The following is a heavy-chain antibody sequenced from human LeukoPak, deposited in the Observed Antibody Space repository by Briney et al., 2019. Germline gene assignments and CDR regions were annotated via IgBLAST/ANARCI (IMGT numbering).Heavy chain of an antibody. CDR2: IYYSGST. J-gene: IGHJ2*01. V-gene: IGHV4-30-4*01. CDR3: ASNWGPFWYFDL. D-gene: IGHD3-16*01. Sequence: SQTLPLTCTVSGGSISSGDYYWSWIRQPPGKGLEWIGYIYYSGSTYYNPSLKSRVTISVDTSKNQFSLKLSSVTAADTAVYYCASNWGPFWYFDLWGRGTLVTVSS. CDR1: GGSISSGDYY.